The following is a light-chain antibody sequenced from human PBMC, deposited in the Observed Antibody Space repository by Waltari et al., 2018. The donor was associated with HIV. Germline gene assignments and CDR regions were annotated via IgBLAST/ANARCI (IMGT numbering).Light chain of an antibody. Sequence: ILMTQSPATVSVSPGERVTLSCTASHSIFNNLAWYQQRPGQAPRLLIYGASTRVTGVPDRCSGSGSGTDFTISISSVQSEDFALYLCQQYNDWLALTFGGGTKVEV. J-gene: IGKJ4*01. CDR1: HSIFNN. CDR2: GAS. CDR3: QQYNDWLALT. V-gene: IGKV3-15*01.